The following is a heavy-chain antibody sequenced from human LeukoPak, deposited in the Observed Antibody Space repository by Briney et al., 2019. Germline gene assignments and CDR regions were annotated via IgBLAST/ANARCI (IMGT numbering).Heavy chain of an antibody. V-gene: IGHV1-18*04. D-gene: IGHD3-10*01. CDR3: AREHGSGTYYNPVGFDY. CDR2: ISAYNGNI. CDR1: GYTFSSSG. Sequence: ASAKVSCKASGYTFSSSGISWVRQAPEQGLEWMGWISAYNGNINYIEKSQGRVTMTTDTSTSTAYMELRSLRSDDTAVYYCAREHGSGTYYNPVGFDYWGQGTLVTVSS. J-gene: IGHJ4*02.